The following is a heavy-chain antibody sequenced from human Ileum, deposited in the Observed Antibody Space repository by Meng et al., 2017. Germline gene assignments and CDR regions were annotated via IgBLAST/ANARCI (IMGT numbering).Heavy chain of an antibody. Sequence: QLQEVGPGLVKPSGTLSLTCAVSGDAISSRDWWSWVRQPPGKGLEWIGELSQESGRTNYNPSLKSRVTISLDKSKNQFSLNLNSVTAADTAVYYCVRNEGYSLGDWGQGTLVTVSS. CDR3: VRNEGYSLGD. J-gene: IGHJ4*02. CDR1: GDAISSRDW. V-gene: IGHV4-4*02. D-gene: IGHD2-21*01. CDR2: LSQESGRT.